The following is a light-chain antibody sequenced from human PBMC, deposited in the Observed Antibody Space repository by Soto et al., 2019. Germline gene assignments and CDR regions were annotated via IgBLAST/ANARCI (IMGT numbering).Light chain of an antibody. CDR2: DVS. V-gene: IGLV2-11*01. J-gene: IGLJ1*01. Sequence: QSALTQPRSVSGSPGQSVTISCTGTSSDVGGYNYVSWYQQHPGKAPKLMIYDVSKRPSGVPDSFSGSKSGNTASLTISGLQAEDEADYYCCSYAGSFYAFGAGTKVTV. CDR1: SSDVGGYNY. CDR3: CSYAGSFYA.